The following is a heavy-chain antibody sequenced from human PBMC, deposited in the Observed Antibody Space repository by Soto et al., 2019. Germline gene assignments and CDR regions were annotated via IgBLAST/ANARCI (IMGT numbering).Heavy chain of an antibody. V-gene: IGHV1-18*01. Sequence: QVQLVQSGAEVKKPGASVKVSCKASGYTFSRHGINWVRQAPGQGLEWMGWISTYSGNTNYAQKLQGRVTMTTDTSTSTAYMELRSLRSDDTAVYYCVREMTAPDYYVDYWGQGTLVTVSS. CDR1: GYTFSRHG. CDR2: ISTYSGNT. J-gene: IGHJ4*02. D-gene: IGHD6-13*01. CDR3: VREMTAPDYYVDY.